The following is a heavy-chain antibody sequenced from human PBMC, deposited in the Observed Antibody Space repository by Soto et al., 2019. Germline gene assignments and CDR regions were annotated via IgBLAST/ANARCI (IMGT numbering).Heavy chain of an antibody. V-gene: IGHV1-69*06. CDR1: GGTFSSYA. CDR2: IIPIFGTA. J-gene: IGHJ5*02. D-gene: IGHD6-19*01. CDR3: ARVPPEGVADTYNWFDP. Sequence: QVQLVQSGAEVKKPGFSVKVSCKASGGTFSSYAISWVRQAPGQGLEWMGGIIPIFGTANYAQKFQGRVTITADKATSTAYMELSSLRSEDTAVYYCARVPPEGVADTYNWFDPWGQGTLVTVSS.